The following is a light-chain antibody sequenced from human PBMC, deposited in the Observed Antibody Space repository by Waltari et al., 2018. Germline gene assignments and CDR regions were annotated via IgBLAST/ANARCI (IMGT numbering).Light chain of an antibody. CDR3: SSRNGRANEVV. J-gene: IGLJ3*02. Sequence: SSELTQDPAVSVALGQTIRFTCQGDSLRTPYASWYQVKSGQAPILVLYGKDKRPSGIPDRISGYSSGTTSSLTITGAQAEDEADYYCSSRNGRANEVVFAGGTKVTVL. V-gene: IGLV3-19*01. CDR1: SLRTPY. CDR2: GKD.